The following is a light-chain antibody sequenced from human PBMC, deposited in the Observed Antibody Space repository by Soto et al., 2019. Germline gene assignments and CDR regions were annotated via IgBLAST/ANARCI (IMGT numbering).Light chain of an antibody. Sequence: IVMTQSPRALAATPGGAASIACRSSQSLLDSDDGNTYLDWYLQKPGQSPQLLIYTLSYRASGVPDRFSGSGSGTDFTLKISRVEGEDVGVYYCMKALQSPINCGQGTRLEIK. CDR3: MKALQSPIN. V-gene: IGKV2-40*01. J-gene: IGKJ5*01. CDR2: TLS. CDR1: QSLLDSDDGNTY.